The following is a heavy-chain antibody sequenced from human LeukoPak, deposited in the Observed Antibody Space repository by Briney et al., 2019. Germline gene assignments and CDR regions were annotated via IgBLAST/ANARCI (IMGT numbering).Heavy chain of an antibody. J-gene: IGHJ4*02. CDR3: ARDKTYYYDSSGYNLGY. Sequence: GASVKVSCKASGYTFTSYGISWVRQAPGQGLEWMGWISAYNGNTNYAQKLQGRVTMTTDTSTSTAYMELRSLRSDDTAVYYCARDKTYYYDSSGYNLGYWGQGTLVTVFS. V-gene: IGHV1-18*01. CDR2: ISAYNGNT. D-gene: IGHD3-22*01. CDR1: GYTFTSYG.